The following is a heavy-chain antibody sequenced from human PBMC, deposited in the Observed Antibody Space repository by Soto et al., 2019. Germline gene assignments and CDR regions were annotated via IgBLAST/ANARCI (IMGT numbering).Heavy chain of an antibody. J-gene: IGHJ3*02. D-gene: IGHD2-8*01. Sequence: PGGSLRLSCAASTFTFSDYYMIWIRQAPGKGLGWVSYISSSGTDKYDADSVKGRFTISRDNTKNSLYLQMSNLRAEDTALYYCARVYSDAFDIWGQGTMVTVSS. CDR1: TFTFSDYY. CDR3: ARVYSDAFDI. V-gene: IGHV3-11*01. CDR2: ISSSGTDK.